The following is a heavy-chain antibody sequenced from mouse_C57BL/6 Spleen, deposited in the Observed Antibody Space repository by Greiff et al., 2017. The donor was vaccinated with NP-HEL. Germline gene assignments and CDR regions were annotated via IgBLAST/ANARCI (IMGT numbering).Heavy chain of an antibody. CDR2: IDPENGDT. V-gene: IGHV14-4*01. CDR1: GFTIKDDY. D-gene: IGHD1-1*01. J-gene: IGHJ1*03. Sequence: EVQLQQSGAELVRPGASVKLSCTASGFTIKDDYMHWVKQRPEQGLEWIGWIDPENGDTEYASKFQGKATITADTSSNTADLQRSSRTSEDTAVYDCTRYYGSSDRYFDFWGTGTTVTVSS. CDR3: TRYYGSSDRYFDF.